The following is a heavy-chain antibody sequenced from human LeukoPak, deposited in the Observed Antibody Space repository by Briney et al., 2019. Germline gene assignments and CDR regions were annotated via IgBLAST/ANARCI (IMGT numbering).Heavy chain of an antibody. CDR1: GFTFSNYA. D-gene: IGHD3-10*01. Sequence: GGSLRLPCAASGFTFSNYAMTWVRQAPGMGLEWVSSISSSGSSSYYADSVKGRFTVSRDNSKNTLHLQMNSLRAEDTAVYYCAKDFLYNVVDYWGQGTLVAVSS. CDR3: AKDFLYNVVDY. CDR2: ISSSGSSS. J-gene: IGHJ4*02. V-gene: IGHV3-23*01.